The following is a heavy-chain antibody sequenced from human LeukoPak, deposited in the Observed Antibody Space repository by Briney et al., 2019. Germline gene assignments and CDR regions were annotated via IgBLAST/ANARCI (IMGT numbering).Heavy chain of an antibody. CDR2: ISSSGSTI. D-gene: IGHD4-23*01. CDR1: GFAFSDYY. CDR3: AKNTKPTMITPDC. Sequence: GESLRLSCAASGFAFSDYYMSWIRQAPGKGLEWVSYISSSGSTIYFADSVKGRFTISRDNAKNSLYLQMNSLRSEDTAIYYCAKNTKPTMITPDCWGQGTLVTVSS. J-gene: IGHJ4*02. V-gene: IGHV3-11*01.